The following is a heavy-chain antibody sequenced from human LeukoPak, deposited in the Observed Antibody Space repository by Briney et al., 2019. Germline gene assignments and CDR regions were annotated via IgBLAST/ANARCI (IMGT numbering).Heavy chain of an antibody. CDR1: GATFSSYA. CDR3: ASEATPSLTGYGMDG. D-gene: IGHD3-9*01. J-gene: IGHJ6*02. Sequence: SVKVCCKASGATFSSYAISWVRQAPGQGLEWMGRIITILGIANYSQTFQGRVTITADKSTSTACLELSRMRSEDADVYYCASEATPSLTGYGMDGCGQAPTITAS. V-gene: IGHV1-69*04. CDR2: IITILGIA.